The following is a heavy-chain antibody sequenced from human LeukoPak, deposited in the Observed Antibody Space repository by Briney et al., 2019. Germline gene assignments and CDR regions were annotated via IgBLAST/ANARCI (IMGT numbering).Heavy chain of an antibody. CDR2: IGISAGST. Sequence: GGSLRLSCEASGSTFDNYAVSWVRQAPGKGLEWVSTIGISAGSTYYADAVKGRFTISRDNSKKTVILQMNRLRVEDTAVYYCAKEYCSGSYFTNWFDPWGQGTLVTVSS. V-gene: IGHV3-23*01. D-gene: IGHD3-10*01. CDR3: AKEYCSGSYFTNWFDP. J-gene: IGHJ5*02. CDR1: GSTFDNYA.